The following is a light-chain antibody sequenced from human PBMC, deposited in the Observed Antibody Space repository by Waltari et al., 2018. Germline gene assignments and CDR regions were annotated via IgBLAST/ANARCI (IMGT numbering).Light chain of an antibody. CDR2: DSS. CDR1: QPVRRTA. V-gene: IGKV3-20*01. J-gene: IGKJ4*02. CDR3: HQSEKSPMT. Sequence: IVLTQSPDNLSLSPGDTVTFSCRPGQPVRRTALAWYQQRPGQPPRLLIFDSSRRATGIPDRFSGRGSATDFTLTISRLETEDVGIYYCHQSEKSPMTFGRGTRLEIK.